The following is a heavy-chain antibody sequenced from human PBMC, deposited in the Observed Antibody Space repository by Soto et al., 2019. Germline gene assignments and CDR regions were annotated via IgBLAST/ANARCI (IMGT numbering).Heavy chain of an antibody. CDR2: TYDTGISGYTPST. V-gene: IGHV4-59*01. J-gene: IGHJ6*02. CDR1: GGSITSSY. Sequence: SETLSLTCTVSGGSITSSYWSWIRRLPGKGLEWIAYTYDTGISGYTPSTSYNPSLKSRATMSVDTSKSQFSLKLTSVTAADTAVYYCARGEDAFFYYGLDVWGQGITVTVSS. CDR3: ARGEDAFFYYGLDV.